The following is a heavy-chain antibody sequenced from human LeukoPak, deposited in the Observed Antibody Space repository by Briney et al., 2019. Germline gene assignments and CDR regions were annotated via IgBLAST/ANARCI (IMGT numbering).Heavy chain of an antibody. D-gene: IGHD5-24*01. J-gene: IGHJ4*02. CDR3: AEDSPWLSD. V-gene: IGHV3-30*18. Sequence: PGRSLRLSCAASGFTFSSYGMHWVRQAPGKGLEWVAVISYDGSNKYYADSVKGRFTISRDNSKNTLYLQMNSLRAEDTAVYYCAEDSPWLSDWGQGTLVTVSS. CDR2: ISYDGSNK. CDR1: GFTFSSYG.